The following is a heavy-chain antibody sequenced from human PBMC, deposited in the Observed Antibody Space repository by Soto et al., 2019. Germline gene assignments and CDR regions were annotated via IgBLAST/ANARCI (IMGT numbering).Heavy chain of an antibody. Sequence: EVLLVQSGGGLVQPGGSLRLSCAPSGLSVTSNYMAWVRQAPGKGLEWVSVIYSGNTTHHADSVKGRFTISRDSSSNTLYLQMSSLRVEDTALYYCARGYWVEGYGAGTYSDYWGQGTLVTVSS. CDR1: GLSVTSNY. CDR3: ARGYWVEGYGAGTYSDY. CDR2: IYSGNTT. V-gene: IGHV3-66*01. D-gene: IGHD2-15*01. J-gene: IGHJ4*02.